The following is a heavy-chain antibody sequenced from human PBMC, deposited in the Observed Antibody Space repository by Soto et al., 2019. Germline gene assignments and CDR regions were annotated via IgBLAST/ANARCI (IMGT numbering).Heavy chain of an antibody. V-gene: IGHV3-23*01. CDR1: GFTFSSYA. CDR3: APRGIHDLREYYFDY. Sequence: GGSLRLSCAASGFTFSSYAMSWVRQAPGKGLEWVSAISGSGGSTNYADSVKGRFTISRDNSKNTLYLQMNSLRAEDTAVYYCAPRGIHDLREYYFDYWGQGTLVTVSS. CDR2: ISGSGGST. J-gene: IGHJ4*02.